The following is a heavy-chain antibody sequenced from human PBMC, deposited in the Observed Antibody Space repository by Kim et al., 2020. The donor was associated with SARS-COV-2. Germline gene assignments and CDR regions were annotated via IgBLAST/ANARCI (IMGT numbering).Heavy chain of an antibody. CDR3: ARQELRGRIFGVVITEPIDAFDI. CDR1: GGSISSSSYY. J-gene: IGHJ3*02. Sequence: SETLSLTCTVSGGSISSSSYYWGWIRQPPGKGLEWIGSIYYSGSTYYNPSLKSRVTISVDTSKNQFSLKLSSVTAADTAVYYCARQELRGRIFGVVITEPIDAFDIWGQGTMVTVSS. CDR2: IYYSGST. D-gene: IGHD3-3*01. V-gene: IGHV4-39*01.